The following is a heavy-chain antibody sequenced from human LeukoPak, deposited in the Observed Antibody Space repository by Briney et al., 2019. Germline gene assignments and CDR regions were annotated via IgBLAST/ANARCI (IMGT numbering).Heavy chain of an antibody. CDR2: IYYSGST. V-gene: IGHV4-59*07. D-gene: IGHD6-13*01. CDR1: GGSVSSYY. J-gene: IGHJ6*02. Sequence: TLSLTCTVSGGSVSSYYWSWIRQPPGKGLEWIGYIYYSGSTNYNPSVKSRVTISVDTSKNQFSLKLSSVTAADTAVYYCARWYSSNWYGMDVWGQGTTVTVSS. CDR3: ARWYSSNWYGMDV.